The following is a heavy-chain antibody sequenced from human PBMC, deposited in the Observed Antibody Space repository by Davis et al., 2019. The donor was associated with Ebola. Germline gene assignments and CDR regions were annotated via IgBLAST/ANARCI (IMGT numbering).Heavy chain of an antibody. Sequence: GESLKISCASSGFTFSSYGMHWVRQAPGKGLEWVAVISYDGSNKYYADSVKGRFTISRDNSKNTLYLQMNSLRAEDTAVYYCAKDYLDYWGQGILVTVSS. CDR3: AKDYLDY. CDR1: GFTFSSYG. J-gene: IGHJ4*02. V-gene: IGHV3-30*18. CDR2: ISYDGSNK.